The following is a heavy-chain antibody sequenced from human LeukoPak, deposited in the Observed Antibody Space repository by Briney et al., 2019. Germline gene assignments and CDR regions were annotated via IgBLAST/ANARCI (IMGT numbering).Heavy chain of an antibody. CDR2: IYSGGNT. Sequence: SLILSCAASGFTVSTNYMSWVRQGPGKGLEWVSVIYSGGNTYYADSVKGRFTISRDNSKNTLYLQMNSLRAEDTALYYYARGWVWFDPWCQGALVTVSS. CDR1: GFTVSTNY. V-gene: IGHV3-53*01. J-gene: IGHJ5*02. D-gene: IGHD6-13*01. CDR3: ARGWVWFDP.